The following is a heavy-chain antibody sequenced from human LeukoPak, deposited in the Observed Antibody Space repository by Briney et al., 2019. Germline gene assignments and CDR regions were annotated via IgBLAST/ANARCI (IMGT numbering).Heavy chain of an antibody. V-gene: IGHV1-18*01. Sequence: GASVKVSCKASGYTFTSYGISWVRQAPGQGLEWMGWISAYNGNTNYAQKLQGRVTMTTDTSTSTAYMELRSLRSDDTAVYYRARADGRMGPGGVGEFGYWGQGTLVTVSS. CDR1: GYTFTSYG. CDR2: ISAYNGNT. CDR3: ARADGRMGPGGVGEFGY. D-gene: IGHD3-10*01. J-gene: IGHJ4*02.